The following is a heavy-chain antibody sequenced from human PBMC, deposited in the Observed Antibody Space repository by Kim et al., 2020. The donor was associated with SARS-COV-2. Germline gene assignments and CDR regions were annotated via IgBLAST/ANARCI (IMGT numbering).Heavy chain of an antibody. D-gene: IGHD6-19*01. CDR1: GGSIITTSYY. CDR2: VYSTGST. CDR3: ARGGVYTSGVFDP. J-gene: IGHJ5*02. Sequence: SETLSLTCTVSGGSIITTSYYWGWIRQPPGKGLEWIGNVYSTGSTYYTPSLKGRVTISIDTSRNQFSLKLNSVTAADTAVFYCARGGVYTSGVFDPWGQG. V-gene: IGHV4-39*01.